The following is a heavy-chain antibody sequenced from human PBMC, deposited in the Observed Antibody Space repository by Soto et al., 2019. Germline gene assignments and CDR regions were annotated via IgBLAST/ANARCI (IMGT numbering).Heavy chain of an antibody. CDR2: ISGSGGST. V-gene: IGHV3-23*01. J-gene: IGHJ6*03. CDR3: AKVGRSYYYYYMDV. Sequence: PGGSLRLSCAASGFTFSSYAMSWVRQAPGKGLEWVSAISGSGGSTYYADSVKGRFTISRDNSKNTLYLQMNSLRAEDTAVYYCAKVGRSYYYYYMDVWGKGTTVTVSS. D-gene: IGHD3-10*01. CDR1: GFTFSSYA.